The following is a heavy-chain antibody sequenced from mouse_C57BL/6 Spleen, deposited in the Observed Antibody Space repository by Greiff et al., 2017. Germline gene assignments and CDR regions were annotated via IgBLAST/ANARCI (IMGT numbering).Heavy chain of an antibody. CDR1: GYAFSSSW. J-gene: IGHJ1*03. Sequence: VKLMESGPELVKPGASVKISCKASGYAFSSSWMHWVKQRPGKGLEWIGRIYPGDGDTNYNGKFKGKANLTADKSSSTAYMQRSSLTSADSAVYFCASIYYDYPFDVWGTGTTVTVSS. D-gene: IGHD2-4*01. V-gene: IGHV1-82*01. CDR3: ASIYYDYPFDV. CDR2: IYPGDGDT.